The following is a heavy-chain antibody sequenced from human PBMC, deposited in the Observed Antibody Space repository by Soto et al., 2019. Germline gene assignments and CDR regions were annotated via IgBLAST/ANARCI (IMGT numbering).Heavy chain of an antibody. CDR3: ARGSNVGLVY. J-gene: IGHJ4*02. CDR1: GGSFSGYD. Sequence: SETMSLTCGVYGGSFSGYDWTWIRQPPGKGLEWIGEINHSGSTKCNPSLKSRVTISVDTSKNQFSLKLSSVTAADTAVYYCARGSNVGLVYWGQGALVTVSS. CDR2: INHSGST. V-gene: IGHV4-34*01. D-gene: IGHD4-4*01.